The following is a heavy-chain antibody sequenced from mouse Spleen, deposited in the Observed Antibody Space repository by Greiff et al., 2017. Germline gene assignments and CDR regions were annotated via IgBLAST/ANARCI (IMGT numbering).Heavy chain of an antibody. V-gene: IGHV1-26*01. CDR2: INPNNGGT. Sequence: VQLQQSGPELVKPGASVKISCKASGYTFTDYYMNWVKQSHGKSLEWIGDINPNNGGTSYNQKFKGKATLTVDKSSSTAYMELRSLTSEDSAVYYCARTVLREFAYWGQGTLVTVSA. J-gene: IGHJ3*01. CDR1: GYTFTDYY. D-gene: IGHD1-1*01. CDR3: ARTVLREFAY.